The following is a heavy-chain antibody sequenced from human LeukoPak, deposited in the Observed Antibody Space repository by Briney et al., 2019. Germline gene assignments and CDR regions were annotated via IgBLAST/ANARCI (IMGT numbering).Heavy chain of an antibody. D-gene: IGHD3-22*01. CDR3: ARDMRHYYDSSGYPKSYYFDY. CDR1: GYTFTGYY. V-gene: IGHV1-2*02. J-gene: IGHJ4*02. Sequence: ASVKVSCKASGYTFTGYYMHWVRQAPGQGLEWMGWINPNSGGTNYAQKFQGRVTMTRDTSISTAYMELSRLRSDDTAVYYCARDMRHYYDSSGYPKSYYFDYWGQGTLVTVSS. CDR2: INPNSGGT.